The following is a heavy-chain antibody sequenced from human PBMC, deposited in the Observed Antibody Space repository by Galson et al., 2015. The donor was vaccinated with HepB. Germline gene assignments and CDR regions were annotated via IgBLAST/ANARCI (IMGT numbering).Heavy chain of an antibody. CDR2: INHSGST. J-gene: IGHJ6*02. D-gene: IGHD2-2*01. Sequence: LSLTCAVYGGSFSGYYWSWIRQPPGKGLEWIGEINHSGSTNYNPSLKSRVTISVDTSKNQFSLKLSSVTAADTAVYYCAITILGYCSSTSCYAGGSLWDYYGMDVWGQGTTVTVSS. CDR1: GGSFSGYY. V-gene: IGHV4-34*01. CDR3: AITILGYCSSTSCYAGGSLWDYYGMDV.